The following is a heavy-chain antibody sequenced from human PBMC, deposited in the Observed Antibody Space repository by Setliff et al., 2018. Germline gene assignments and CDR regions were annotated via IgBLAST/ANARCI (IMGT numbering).Heavy chain of an antibody. CDR3: ARDVRVYDSSGYYYYYYYMDV. CDR2: IYYGGST. Sequence: KPSETLSLTCTVSGGSISSSSYYWGWIRQPPGKGLEWIGSIYYGGSTYYNPSLKSRVTISVDTSKNQFSLKLSSVTAADTAVYYCARDVRVYDSSGYYYYYYYMDVWGKGTTVTVSS. J-gene: IGHJ6*03. V-gene: IGHV4-39*07. CDR1: GGSISSSSYY. D-gene: IGHD3-22*01.